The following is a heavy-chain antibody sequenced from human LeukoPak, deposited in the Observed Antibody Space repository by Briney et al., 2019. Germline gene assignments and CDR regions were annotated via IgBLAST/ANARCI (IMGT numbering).Heavy chain of an antibody. CDR2: IYYSGST. J-gene: IGHJ4*02. Sequence: SETPSLTCTVSGGSISSYYWSWIRQPPGKGLEWIGYIYYSGSTNYNPSLKSRVTISVDTSKNQFSLKLSSVTAADTAVYYCARETPGSVYPDATFDYWGQGTLVTVSS. CDR3: ARETPGSVYPDATFDY. V-gene: IGHV4-59*12. D-gene: IGHD1-26*01. CDR1: GGSISSYY.